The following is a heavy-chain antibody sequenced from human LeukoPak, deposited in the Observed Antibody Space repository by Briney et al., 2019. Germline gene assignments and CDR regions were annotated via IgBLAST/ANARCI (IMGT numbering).Heavy chain of an antibody. CDR2: ISGSGGST. D-gene: IGHD2-15*01. V-gene: IGHV3-23*01. J-gene: IGHJ4*02. CDR3: AKDLEVVVAATRVDY. CDR1: GFTFSSYA. Sequence: PGGSLRLSCAASGFTFSSYALSWVRQAPGKGLEWVSAISGSGGSTYYADSVKGRFTISRDNSENTLYLQMDSLRAEDTAVYYCAKDLEVVVAATRVDYWGQGTLVTVSS.